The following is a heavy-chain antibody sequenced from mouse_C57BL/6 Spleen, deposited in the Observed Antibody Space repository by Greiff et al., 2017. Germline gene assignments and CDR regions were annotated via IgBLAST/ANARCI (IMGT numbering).Heavy chain of an antibody. V-gene: IGHV1-72*01. Sequence: VQLQQPGAELVKPGASVKLSCKASGYTFTSYWMHWVKQRPGRGLERIGRIDPNSGGTKYNEKFKSKATLTVDKPSSTAYMQLSSLTAEDSAVYYCARAWSFDYWGQGTTLTVSS. CDR2: IDPNSGGT. CDR1: GYTFTSYW. J-gene: IGHJ2*01. CDR3: ARAWSFDY.